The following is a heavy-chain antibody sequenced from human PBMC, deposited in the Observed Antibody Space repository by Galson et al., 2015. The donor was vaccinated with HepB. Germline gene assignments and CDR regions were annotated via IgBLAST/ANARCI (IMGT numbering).Heavy chain of an antibody. Sequence: SLRLSCAASGFTFSSYAMSWVRQAPGKGLEWVSAISGSGGSTYYADSVKGRFTISRDNSKNTLYLQMNSLRAEDTAVYYCANRKGPSIAEGGIDYWGQGTLVTVSS. D-gene: IGHD6-6*01. J-gene: IGHJ4*02. CDR3: ANRKGPSIAEGGIDY. CDR1: GFTFSSYA. V-gene: IGHV3-23*01. CDR2: ISGSGGST.